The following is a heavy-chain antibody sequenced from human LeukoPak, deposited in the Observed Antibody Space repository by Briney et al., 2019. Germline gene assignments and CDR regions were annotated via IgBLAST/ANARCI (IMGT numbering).Heavy chain of an antibody. CDR2: INQDGSTK. CDR3: ARGLTTTPNWFDP. D-gene: IGHD4-17*01. Sequence: QPGGSLRLSCAASGFTFSSYWMNWVRQAPGTGLEWVANINQDGSTKYYLDSVKGRFTISRDNAKNSLYLQMNSLRAEETAVYYCARGLTTTPNWFDPWGQGTVVTVSS. V-gene: IGHV3-7*01. CDR1: GFTFSSYW. J-gene: IGHJ3*01.